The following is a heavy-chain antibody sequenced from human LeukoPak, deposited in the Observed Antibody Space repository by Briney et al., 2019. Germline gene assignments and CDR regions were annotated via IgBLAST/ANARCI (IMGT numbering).Heavy chain of an antibody. CDR3: ARRSVTTFDY. CDR1: GFTFSSYV. J-gene: IGHJ4*02. D-gene: IGHD4-17*01. Sequence: GGSLRLSCAASGFTFSSYVMSWVRQAPGKGLEWVSLISGNDGSTYYAESVKGRFTISRDNSKNTVYLQMSSLRADDTAVYYCARRSVTTFDYWGQGTLVTVSS. CDR2: ISGNDGST. V-gene: IGHV3-23*01.